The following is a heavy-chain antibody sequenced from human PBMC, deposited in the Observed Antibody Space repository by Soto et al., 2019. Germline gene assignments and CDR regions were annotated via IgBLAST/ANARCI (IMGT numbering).Heavy chain of an antibody. J-gene: IGHJ6*02. D-gene: IGHD3-10*01. CDR2: IKQDGSEK. CDR3: ASGDGSGSYYYYYGMDV. Sequence: GSLRLSCAASGFTFSSYWMSWVRQAPGKGLEWVANIKQDGSEKYYVDSVKGRFTISRDNAKNSLYLQMNSLRAEDTVVYYFASGDGSGSYYYYYGMDVWGQGTTVTVSS. CDR1: GFTFSSYW. V-gene: IGHV3-7*01.